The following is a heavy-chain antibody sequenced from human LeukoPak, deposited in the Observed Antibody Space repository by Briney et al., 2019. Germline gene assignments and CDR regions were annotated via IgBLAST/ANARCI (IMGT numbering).Heavy chain of an antibody. V-gene: IGHV1-69*01. J-gene: IGHJ4*02. D-gene: IGHD1-14*01. Sequence: SLKLSCKASGCTFSSYAMSWVRQAPGQGLEWMAVISPVVSTANYAQKFQGRVTITADESTSTAYMELSSLRSEDTAVYYCAREAPEHQGGAGSHAETGRTEYWGQGTLVTVSS. CDR3: AREAPEHQGGAGSHAETGRTEY. CDR2: ISPVVSTA. CDR1: GCTFSSYA.